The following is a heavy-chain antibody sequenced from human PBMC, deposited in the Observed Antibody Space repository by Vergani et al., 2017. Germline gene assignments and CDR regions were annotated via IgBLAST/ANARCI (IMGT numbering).Heavy chain of an antibody. CDR2: ISASGGST. V-gene: IGHV3-23*01. Sequence: EVQLLESGGGLVQPGGSLRLSCAASGFTFSSYAMSWVRQAPGKGLEWVSAISASGGSTYSADSVKGRFTISRDNSKNTLYLQMNSLRAEDTAVYYCAKGDAGYSSSWYASYYFDYWGQGTLVTVSS. CDR3: AKGDAGYSSSWYASYYFDY. D-gene: IGHD6-13*01. CDR1: GFTFSSYA. J-gene: IGHJ4*02.